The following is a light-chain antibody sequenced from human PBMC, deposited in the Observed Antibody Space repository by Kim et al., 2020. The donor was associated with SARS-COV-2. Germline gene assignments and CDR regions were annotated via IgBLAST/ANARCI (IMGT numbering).Light chain of an antibody. CDR3: QQCNNWPLT. CDR2: GAS. CDR1: QSVSSN. Sequence: EIVMTQSPATLSVSPGERATLSCRASQSVSSNLAWYQQKPGQAPRLLIYGASTRATGIPARFSGSGSGTEFTLTISSLQSEDFAVYYCQQCNNWPLTFGGGTKLEI. V-gene: IGKV3-15*01. J-gene: IGKJ4*01.